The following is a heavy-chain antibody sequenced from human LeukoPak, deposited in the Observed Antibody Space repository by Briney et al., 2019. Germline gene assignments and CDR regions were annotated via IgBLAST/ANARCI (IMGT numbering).Heavy chain of an antibody. D-gene: IGHD6-19*01. V-gene: IGHV4-59*02. J-gene: IGHJ5*02. CDR1: GGSVTSYY. Sequence: SETLSLTCTVSGGSVTSYYWSWIRQPPGKGLEWIGYMYYTGSTSYNPSLQSRVIISVDTSKNQFSLRLRSLTPADTAVYYCARCSSGYWFDPWGQGTLVTVSS. CDR2: MYYTGST. CDR3: ARCSSGYWFDP.